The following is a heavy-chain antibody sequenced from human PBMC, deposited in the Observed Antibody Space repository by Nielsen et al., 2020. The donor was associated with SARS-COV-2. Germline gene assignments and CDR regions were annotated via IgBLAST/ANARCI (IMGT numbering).Heavy chain of an antibody. CDR2: IDPSDSYT. V-gene: IGHV5-10-1*01. D-gene: IGHD3-22*01. CDR3: SRHDDHYYDSSGYLKLFDP. CDR1: GYSFTSYW. Sequence: GGSLRLSCKASGYSFTSYWISWVRQMPGKGLEWLGRIDPSDSYTNYSPSFQGHVTISADKSISTAYLQWSSLKASDTAMYYCSRHDDHYYDSSGYLKLFDPWGQGTLVTVSS. J-gene: IGHJ5*02.